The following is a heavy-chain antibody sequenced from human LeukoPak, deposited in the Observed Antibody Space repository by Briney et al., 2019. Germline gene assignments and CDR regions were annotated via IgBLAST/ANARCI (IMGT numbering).Heavy chain of an antibody. CDR2: ISAYNGNT. D-gene: IGHD6-13*01. CDR3: ARDPYSRSWSYGMDV. Sequence: GASVKVSCKASGYTFTSYGISWVRQAPGQGLEWMGWISAYNGNTNYAQKLQGRVTMTTDTSTSTAYMDLRSLRSDDTAVYYCARDPYSRSWSYGMDVWGQGTTVTVSS. V-gene: IGHV1-18*01. CDR1: GYTFTSYG. J-gene: IGHJ6*02.